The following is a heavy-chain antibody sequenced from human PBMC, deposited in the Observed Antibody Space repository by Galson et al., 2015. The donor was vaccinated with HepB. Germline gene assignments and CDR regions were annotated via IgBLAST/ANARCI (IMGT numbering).Heavy chain of an antibody. J-gene: IGHJ5*02. Sequence: SLRLSCAASGFTFSSYGMHWVRQAPGKGLEWVAVISYDGSNKYYADSVKGRFTISRDNSKNTLYLQMNSLRAEDTAVYYCARGNGYSSSWMDWFDPWGQGTLVTVSS. CDR1: GFTFSSYG. CDR3: ARGNGYSSSWMDWFDP. D-gene: IGHD6-13*01. CDR2: ISYDGSNK. V-gene: IGHV3-30*03.